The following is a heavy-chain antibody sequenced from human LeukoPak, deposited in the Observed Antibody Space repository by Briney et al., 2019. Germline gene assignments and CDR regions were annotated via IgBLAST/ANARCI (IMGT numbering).Heavy chain of an antibody. J-gene: IGHJ6*03. CDR3: AKDSKRYPLDYYMDV. Sequence: GGSLRLSCAASGLTLSNYAMIWVRQAPGKGLEWGSSISASGGTTYYADSVKGRFTISRDNPKNTLYLQMSSLSAEDTAIYYCAKDSKRYPLDYYMDVWGKGTTVTVSS. CDR1: GLTLSNYA. D-gene: IGHD1-14*01. V-gene: IGHV3-23*01. CDR2: ISASGGTT.